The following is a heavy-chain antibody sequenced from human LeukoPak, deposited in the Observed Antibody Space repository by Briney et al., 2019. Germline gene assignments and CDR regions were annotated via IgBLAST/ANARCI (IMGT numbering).Heavy chain of an antibody. Sequence: SVEVSCKASGGTFSSYAISWVRQAPGQGLEWMGRIIPIFGTANYAQKFQGRVTITTDESTSTAYMELSSLRYEDTAVYDCARDGIVVVPAAMEHYYYYYMDVWGKGTTVTVSS. D-gene: IGHD2-2*01. CDR1: GGTFSSYA. J-gene: IGHJ6*03. CDR2: IIPIFGTA. V-gene: IGHV1-69*05. CDR3: ARDGIVVVPAAMEHYYYYYMDV.